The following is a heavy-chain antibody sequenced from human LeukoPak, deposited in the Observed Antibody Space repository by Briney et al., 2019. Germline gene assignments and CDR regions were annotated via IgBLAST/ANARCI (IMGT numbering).Heavy chain of an antibody. J-gene: IGHJ4*02. V-gene: IGHV4-39*07. CDR2: IYYSGST. D-gene: IGHD6-19*01. Sequence: SETLSLTCTVSGGSISSSSYYWGWIRQPPGKGLEWIGSIYYSGSTYYNPSLKSRVTISVDTSKNQFSLKLSSVTAADTAVYYCASGRRHIAVAGWYYWGQGTLVTVSS. CDR1: GGSISSSSYY. CDR3: ASGRRHIAVAGWYY.